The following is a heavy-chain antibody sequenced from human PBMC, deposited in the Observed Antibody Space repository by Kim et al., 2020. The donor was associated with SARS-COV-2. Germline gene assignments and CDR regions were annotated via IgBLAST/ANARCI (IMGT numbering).Heavy chain of an antibody. Sequence: GGSLRLSCTASGFTLTNYAMHWVRQAPGKGLEYVSAISSNGYSTYYANFVEGRFTISRDTSKNTLYLQLGSLRAEDKAMYYCAREARNSGNYDYLDYWGQEIWVSVPS. CDR1: GFTLTNYA. D-gene: IGHD1-26*01. CDR3: AREARNSGNYDYLDY. CDR2: ISSNGYST. V-gene: IGHV3-64*01. J-gene: IGHJ4*02.